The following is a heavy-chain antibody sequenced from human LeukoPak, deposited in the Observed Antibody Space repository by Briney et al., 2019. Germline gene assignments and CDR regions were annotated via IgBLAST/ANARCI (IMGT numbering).Heavy chain of an antibody. J-gene: IGHJ5*02. CDR3: ARGRGGLRLGEHGQNWFDP. Sequence: ASVKVSCKASGYTFTSYDINWVRQATGQGLEWTGWMNPNSGNTGYAQKFQGRVTMTRNTSIGTAYMELSSLRSEDTAVYYCARGRGGLRLGEHGQNWFDPWGQGTLVTVSS. V-gene: IGHV1-8*01. D-gene: IGHD3-16*01. CDR1: GYTFTSYD. CDR2: MNPNSGNT.